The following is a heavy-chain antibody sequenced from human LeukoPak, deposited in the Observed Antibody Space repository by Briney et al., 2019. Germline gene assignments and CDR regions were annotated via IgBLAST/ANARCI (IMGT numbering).Heavy chain of an antibody. Sequence: SETLSLTCAVYGGSFSGYYWSWIRQPPGKGLEWIGEINHSGSTNYNPPPKSRVTISVDTSKNQFSLKLSSVTAADTAVYYCARGRLGADYWGQGTLVTVSS. CDR1: GGSFSGYY. J-gene: IGHJ4*02. CDR2: INHSGST. V-gene: IGHV4-34*01. D-gene: IGHD3-16*01. CDR3: ARGRLGADY.